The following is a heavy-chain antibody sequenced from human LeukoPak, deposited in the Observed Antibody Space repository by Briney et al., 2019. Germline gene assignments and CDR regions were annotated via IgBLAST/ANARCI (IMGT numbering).Heavy chain of an antibody. CDR1: GGSISSYY. J-gene: IGHJ6*02. D-gene: IGHD6-19*01. Sequence: PSETLSLTCTVSGGSISSYYWSWIRQPPGKGLEWIGYIYYSGSTNYNPSLKSRVTISVDTSKSQFSLKLSSVTAADTAVYYCARQGYSSGWYSSSPYYYYGMDVWGQGTTVTVSS. V-gene: IGHV4-59*08. CDR2: IYYSGST. CDR3: ARQGYSSGWYSSSPYYYYGMDV.